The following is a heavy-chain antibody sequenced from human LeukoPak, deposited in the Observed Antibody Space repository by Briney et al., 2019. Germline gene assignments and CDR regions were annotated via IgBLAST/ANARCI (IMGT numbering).Heavy chain of an antibody. CDR2: ISGSGGST. Sequence: GGSLRLSCAASGFTFSSYSMNWVRQAPGKGLEWVSAISGSGGSTYYADSVKGRFTISRDNAKNSLYLQMNSLRAEDTAAYYCARDKGSSWYGYFQHWGQGTLVTVSS. D-gene: IGHD6-13*01. V-gene: IGHV3-21*01. J-gene: IGHJ1*01. CDR3: ARDKGSSWYGYFQH. CDR1: GFTFSSYS.